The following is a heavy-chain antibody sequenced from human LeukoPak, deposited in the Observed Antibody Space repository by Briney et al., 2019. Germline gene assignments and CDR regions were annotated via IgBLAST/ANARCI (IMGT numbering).Heavy chain of an antibody. CDR2: MNPNSGNT. D-gene: IGHD4-11*01. J-gene: IGHJ4*02. CDR3: ARKADDYPSHTIDY. Sequence: GASVKVSCKASGYTFTSYDINWVRQATGQGLEWMGWMNPNSGNTGYAQKFQGRVTMTRNTSISTAYMELSSLRSEDTAVYYCARKADDYPSHTIDYWGQGTLVTVSS. CDR1: GYTFTSYD. V-gene: IGHV1-8*01.